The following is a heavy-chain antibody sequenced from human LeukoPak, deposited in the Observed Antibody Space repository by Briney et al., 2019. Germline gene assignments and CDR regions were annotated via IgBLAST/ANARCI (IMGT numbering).Heavy chain of an antibody. Sequence: SETLSLTCTVSGGSVNYYFWSWIRQPPGKGLEWIGYIHSSGRTNYNPSLKSRVTISIDTSKNQFSLKVNSVTAADTAVYYCARGPGSGTGEDYWGQGTLVTVSS. CDR3: ARGPGSGTGEDY. CDR1: GGSVNYYF. J-gene: IGHJ4*02. V-gene: IGHV4-59*02. D-gene: IGHD2-8*02. CDR2: IHSSGRT.